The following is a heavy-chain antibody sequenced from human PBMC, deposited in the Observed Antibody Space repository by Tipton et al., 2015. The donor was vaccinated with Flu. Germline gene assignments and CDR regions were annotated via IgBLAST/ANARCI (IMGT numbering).Heavy chain of an antibody. Sequence: SLRLSCAASGFTFDDYAMHWVRQAPGKGLEWVSGISWNSGSIGYADSVKGRFTISRDNAKNSLYLQMNSLRAEDTALYYCAKEGTGQWVSEAFDIWGQGTMVTVSS. J-gene: IGHJ3*02. V-gene: IGHV3-9*01. CDR3: AKEGTGQWVSEAFDI. CDR2: ISWNSGSI. CDR1: GFTFDDYA. D-gene: IGHD6-19*01.